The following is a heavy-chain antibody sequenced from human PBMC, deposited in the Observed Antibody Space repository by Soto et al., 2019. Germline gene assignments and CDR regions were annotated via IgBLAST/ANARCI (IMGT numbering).Heavy chain of an antibody. Sequence: PGGSLRLSGAASGFTFSNFAMVWVRQAPGKGLEWISTISGSGTGTYYAASVKGRFTISRDISKNTLYLQMDSLRAEDTAIYYCAQATRQLMTTVTYKNWFDPWGQGTLVTVSS. CDR1: GFTFSNFA. V-gene: IGHV3-23*01. CDR3: AQATRQLMTTVTYKNWFDP. J-gene: IGHJ5*02. CDR2: ISGSGTGT. D-gene: IGHD4-17*01.